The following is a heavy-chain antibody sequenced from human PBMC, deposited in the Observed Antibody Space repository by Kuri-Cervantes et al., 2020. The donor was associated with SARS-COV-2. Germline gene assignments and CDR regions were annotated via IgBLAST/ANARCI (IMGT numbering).Heavy chain of an antibody. CDR2: INPSGSGT. V-gene: IGHV1-46*01. Sequence: ASVKVSCKAFGYSFSDHYMYWVRQAPGQGLEWMRIINPSGSGTRYPQRFQDRISMTRDTSTSTVYMELSSLTSEDTAVYYCVVGFFSSRKWDYWGQGTLVTVSS. CDR1: GYSFSDHY. D-gene: IGHD2-15*01. J-gene: IGHJ4*02. CDR3: VVGFFSSRKWDY.